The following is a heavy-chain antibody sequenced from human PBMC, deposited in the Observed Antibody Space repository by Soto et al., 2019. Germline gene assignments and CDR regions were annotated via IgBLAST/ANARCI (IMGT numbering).Heavy chain of an antibody. J-gene: IGHJ6*02. D-gene: IGHD6-19*01. V-gene: IGHV1-69*13. Sequence: GASVKVSCKASGGTFSSYAISWVRQAPGQGLEWMGGIIPIFGTANYAQKFQGRVTITADESTSTAYMELSSLRSEDTAVYYCARDGIAVAGTSYYYYGMDVWGQGTTVTV. CDR3: ARDGIAVAGTSYYYYGMDV. CDR1: GGTFSSYA. CDR2: IIPIFGTA.